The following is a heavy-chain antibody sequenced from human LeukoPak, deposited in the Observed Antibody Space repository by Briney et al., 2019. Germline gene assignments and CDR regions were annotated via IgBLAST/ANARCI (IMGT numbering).Heavy chain of an antibody. D-gene: IGHD5-12*01. CDR3: ARYTGSLGFDP. Sequence: SETLSLTCTVSGGSITSSSYYWGWIRQPPGKGLEWMGSIYYSGSTDYNPSLTSRVTISADSSNQFSLKVRSVTAADTAVYYCARYTGSLGFDPWGQGTLVTVSS. CDR2: IYYSGST. J-gene: IGHJ5*02. CDR1: GGSITSSSYY. V-gene: IGHV4-39*01.